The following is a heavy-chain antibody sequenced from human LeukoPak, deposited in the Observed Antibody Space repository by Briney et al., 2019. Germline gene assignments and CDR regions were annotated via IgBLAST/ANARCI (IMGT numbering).Heavy chain of an antibody. CDR1: GGSFSSYY. J-gene: IGHJ3*02. CDR2: IFYSGGT. Sequence: SGTLSLTCAVYGGSFSSYYWSWIRQPPGKGLEWIGYIFYSGGTNYNPSLKSRFTISVDTSKNQFSLKLNSVTAADTAVYYCAGIVGPRHDAFDIWGQGTMVTVSS. V-gene: IGHV4-59*01. D-gene: IGHD1-26*01. CDR3: AGIVGPRHDAFDI.